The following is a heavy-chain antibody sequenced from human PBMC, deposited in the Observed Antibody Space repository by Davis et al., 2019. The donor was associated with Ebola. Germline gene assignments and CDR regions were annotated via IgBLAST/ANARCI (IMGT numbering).Heavy chain of an antibody. CDR1: GSTFSSYS. CDR2: ISSSSSYI. Sequence: SLNISCASSGSTFSSYSMNLVRQAPGKGLEWVSSISSSSSYIYYPDSVKSRFTISRDNAKNSLYLQMNSLRAEDTAVYYCARAYYDFRKWGYMDVWGKGTTVTVSS. D-gene: IGHD3-3*01. CDR3: ARAYYDFRKWGYMDV. J-gene: IGHJ6*03. V-gene: IGHV3-21*01.